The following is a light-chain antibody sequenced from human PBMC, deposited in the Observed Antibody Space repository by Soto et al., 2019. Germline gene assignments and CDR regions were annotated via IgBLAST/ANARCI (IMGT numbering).Light chain of an antibody. V-gene: IGKV3-15*01. CDR3: QEYDNWPPWT. Sequence: IVATQSTATPSVSPGEKPTRSCRASQSVGTNLAWYQQRPGQAPRLLIYGASTRATGIPARFSGSGSGTGFTLTITSLQSEDFAVYYCQEYDNWPPWTFGQGTKVDI. CDR1: QSVGTN. CDR2: GAS. J-gene: IGKJ1*01.